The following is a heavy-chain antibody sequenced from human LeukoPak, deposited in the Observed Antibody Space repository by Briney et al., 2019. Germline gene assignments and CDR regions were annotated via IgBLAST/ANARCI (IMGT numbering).Heavy chain of an antibody. CDR1: GYLFTRYW. CDR2: IYPSDSDA. V-gene: IGHV5-51*01. D-gene: IGHD6-19*01. CDR3: ARTYSSGWSSYYYGMDV. Sequence: GESLKISCQGSGYLFTRYWIGWVRQMPGKGLEWMGIIYPSDSDARYSPSFQGQVTISADKSISTAYLQWSSLKASDTAMYYCARTYSSGWSSYYYGMDVWGQGATVTVSS. J-gene: IGHJ6*02.